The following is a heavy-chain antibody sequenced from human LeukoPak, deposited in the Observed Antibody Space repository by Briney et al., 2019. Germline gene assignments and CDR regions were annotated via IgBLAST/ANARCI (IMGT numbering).Heavy chain of an antibody. Sequence: ASVKVSCKASGGTFSSYAISWVRQAPGQGLEWMAWINPNSGGTNYAQKFQGRVTMTRNTSISTAYMELSSLRSEDTAVYYCARGRATMVRGVIIIDYYYYMDVWGKGTTVTISS. V-gene: IGHV1-8*02. J-gene: IGHJ6*03. CDR2: INPNSGGT. CDR3: ARGRATMVRGVIIIDYYYYMDV. CDR1: GGTFSSYA. D-gene: IGHD3-10*01.